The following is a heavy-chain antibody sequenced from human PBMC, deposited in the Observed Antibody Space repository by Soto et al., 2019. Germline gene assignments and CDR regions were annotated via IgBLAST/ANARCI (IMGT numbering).Heavy chain of an antibody. CDR3: ARDQLYYNDISGRPLNAFDV. CDR1: GFTFSSYW. D-gene: IGHD3-22*01. J-gene: IGHJ3*01. Sequence: GGSLRLSCAASGFTFSSYWMSWVRQAPGKGLEWVANIKQDGSEKYYVDSVKGRFTISRDNAKSSLYLQMNSLRAEDTAVYYCARDQLYYNDISGRPLNAFDVWGQGTMVTVSS. CDR2: IKQDGSEK. V-gene: IGHV3-7*01.